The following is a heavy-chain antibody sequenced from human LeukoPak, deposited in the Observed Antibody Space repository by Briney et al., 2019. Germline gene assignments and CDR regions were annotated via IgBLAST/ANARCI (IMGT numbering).Heavy chain of an antibody. CDR3: ARRYCSGGSCYTRYYGMDV. J-gene: IGHJ6*02. V-gene: IGHV3-23*01. CDR2: ISGSGVST. Sequence: GGSLRLSCAASGFTFSTYAMSCVRQAPGKGLEWVSSISGSGVSTYYADSVKGRFTISRDNSKNTLYLQMNSLRVEDTAAYYCARRYCSGGSCYTRYYGMDVWGQGSTVTVSS. CDR1: GFTFSTYA. D-gene: IGHD2-15*01.